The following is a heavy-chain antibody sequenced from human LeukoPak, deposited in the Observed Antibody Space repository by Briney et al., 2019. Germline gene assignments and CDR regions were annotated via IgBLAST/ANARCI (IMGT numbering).Heavy chain of an antibody. J-gene: IGHJ4*02. Sequence: PGGSLRLSCAASGFTFSTYAMSWVRQAPGKGLEWVSSITSSGESTYYAGSVKGQFTISRDNSKNTVYLQMNSLRAEDTAVYYCAKDRPNYYGSNGHYYRRDGDYWGQGTLVTVSS. D-gene: IGHD3-22*01. CDR3: AKDRPNYYGSNGHYYRRDGDY. CDR1: GFTFSTYA. V-gene: IGHV3-23*01. CDR2: ITSSGEST.